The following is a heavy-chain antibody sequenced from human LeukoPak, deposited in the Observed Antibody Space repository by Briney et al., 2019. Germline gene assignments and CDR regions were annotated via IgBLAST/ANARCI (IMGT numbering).Heavy chain of an antibody. CDR1: GFTVSSNY. V-gene: IGHV3-53*01. Sequence: GGSLRLSCAASGFTVSSNYMNWVRQAPGQGLEWVSVLYSGGSTYYADSVKGRFTISRDSSENTLFLQMNSLRAEDTAVYYCARGYYGSGIDYWGQGTLVTVSS. CDR3: ARGYYGSGIDY. D-gene: IGHD3-10*01. J-gene: IGHJ4*02. CDR2: LYSGGST.